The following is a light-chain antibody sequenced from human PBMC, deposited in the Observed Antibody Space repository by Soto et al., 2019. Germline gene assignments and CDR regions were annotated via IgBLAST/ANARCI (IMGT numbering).Light chain of an antibody. J-gene: IGKJ4*01. Sequence: DIQRTQSRSPLSASXXDRVXITCRASQSISQYLNWYQQKPGKVPKXXIYAASKLQSGVPPRFSGSGSGTDFTLTITGLQREDFATYFCQQSHTPPLTFGGGTKVDIK. CDR3: QQSHTPPLT. V-gene: IGKV1-39*01. CDR2: AAS. CDR1: QSISQY.